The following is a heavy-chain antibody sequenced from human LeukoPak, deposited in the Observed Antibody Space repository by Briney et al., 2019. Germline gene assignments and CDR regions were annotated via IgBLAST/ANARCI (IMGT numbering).Heavy chain of an antibody. CDR3: ARAGWYDYVWGSYRPLDY. D-gene: IGHD3-16*02. Sequence: SETLSLTCAVYGGSFSGYYWSWISQPPGKGLEWLGEINHSGSTNYNPSLKSRVTISVDTSKNQFSLKLSSVTAADTAVYYCARAGWYDYVWGSYRPLDYWGQGTLVTVSS. J-gene: IGHJ4*02. CDR2: INHSGST. CDR1: GGSFSGYY. V-gene: IGHV4-34*01.